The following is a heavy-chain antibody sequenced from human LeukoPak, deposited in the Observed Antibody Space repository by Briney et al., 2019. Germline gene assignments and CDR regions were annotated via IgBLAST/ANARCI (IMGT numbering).Heavy chain of an antibody. CDR3: ARVDTAMAIDY. CDR1: GFIVSGDF. V-gene: IGHV3-53*01. J-gene: IGHJ4*02. CDR2: IYSDGST. Sequence: GGSLRLSCAASGFIVSGDFMSWVRQAPGKGLEWVSVIYSDGSTYYADSVKGRFTISRDNSKNTLDLQMTGLRAEDTAVYYCARVDTAMAIDYRGQGTLVTVSS. D-gene: IGHD5-18*01.